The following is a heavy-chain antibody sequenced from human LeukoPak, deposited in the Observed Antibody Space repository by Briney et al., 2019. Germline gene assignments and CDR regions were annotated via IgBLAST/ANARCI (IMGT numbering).Heavy chain of an antibody. CDR1: GGSFSGYY. CDR2: INHSGST. Sequence: SETLSLTCAVYGGSFSGYYWSWIRQPPGKGLEWIGEINHSGSTNYNPSLKSRVTISVDTSKNQFSLKLSSVTAADTAVYYCVRAPSRAYCGGDCYGYYFDYWGQGTLVTVSS. J-gene: IGHJ4*02. V-gene: IGHV4-34*01. CDR3: VRAPSRAYCGGDCYGYYFDY. D-gene: IGHD2-21*02.